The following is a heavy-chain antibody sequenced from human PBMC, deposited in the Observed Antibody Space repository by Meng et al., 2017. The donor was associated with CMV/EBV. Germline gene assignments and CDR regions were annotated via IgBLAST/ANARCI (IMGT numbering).Heavy chain of an antibody. J-gene: IGHJ4*02. CDR3: ARGPEVDYGDYVGLDY. D-gene: IGHD4-17*01. V-gene: IGHV4-4*07. CDR2: IYTSGST. CDR1: GGSISSYY. Sequence: QGLLQESRPGLVNPSETLSLTCTVSGGSISSYYWSWIRPPAGKGLEWIGRIYTSGSTNYNPSLKSRVTMSVDTSKNQFSLKLSSVTAADTAVYYCARGPEVDYGDYVGLDYWGQGTLVTVSS.